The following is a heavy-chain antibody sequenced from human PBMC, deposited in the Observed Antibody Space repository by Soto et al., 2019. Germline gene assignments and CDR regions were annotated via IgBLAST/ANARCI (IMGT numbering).Heavy chain of an antibody. D-gene: IGHD4-17*01. CDR1: GFTFSSYA. V-gene: IGHV3-30*14. CDR3: ARFPYDYETY. Sequence: GGSLRLSCAASGFTFSSYAMHWVRQAPGKGLEWVAVVSYDGSNKYYADSVKGRFTISRDNSKNTLYLQMNSLRAEDTAVYYCARFPYDYETYWGQGTLVTVSS. CDR2: VSYDGSNK. J-gene: IGHJ4*02.